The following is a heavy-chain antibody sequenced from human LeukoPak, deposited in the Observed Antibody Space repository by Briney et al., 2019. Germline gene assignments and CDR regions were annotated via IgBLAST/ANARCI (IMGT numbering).Heavy chain of an antibody. CDR1: GFYG. CDR2: ISYDGSNK. J-gene: IGHJ3*02. CDR3: AKDLGGTSGVGVFDI. D-gene: IGHD2-8*01. V-gene: IGHV3-30*05. Sequence: GGSLRLSCAASGFYGMHWVRQAPGKGLEWVAVISYDGSNKYYADSVRGRFTISRDNSKNTLYLQMNSLRVEGTAVYYCAKDLGGTSGVGVFDIWSQGTMVTVSS.